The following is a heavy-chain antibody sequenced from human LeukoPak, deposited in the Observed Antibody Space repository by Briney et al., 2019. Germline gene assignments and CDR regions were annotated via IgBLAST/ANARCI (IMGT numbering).Heavy chain of an antibody. CDR2: IYYSGST. D-gene: IGHD3-10*01. Sequence: NPSETLSLTCTVSGGSISSYYWSWLRQPPGQGLEWIGYIYYSGSTNYNPSLKSRVTISVDTSKNQFSLKLSSVTAADTAVYYCARGITSDAFDIWGQGTMVTVSS. CDR1: GGSISSYY. CDR3: ARGITSDAFDI. J-gene: IGHJ3*02. V-gene: IGHV4-59*08.